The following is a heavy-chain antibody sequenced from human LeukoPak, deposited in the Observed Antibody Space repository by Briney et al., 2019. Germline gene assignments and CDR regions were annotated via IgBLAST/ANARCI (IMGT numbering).Heavy chain of an antibody. Sequence: HPGGSLRLSYAASGFTFSRYWMHWVRQAPGKGLMWVSRISPDGSTTLYADSVKGRFTIYRDNAKNTLYLQMNSLGAEDTAVYYCARGVAAAGTVDYWGQGTLVTVSS. D-gene: IGHD6-13*01. CDR1: GFTFSRYW. CDR3: ARGVAAAGTVDY. J-gene: IGHJ4*02. CDR2: ISPDGSTT. V-gene: IGHV3-74*03.